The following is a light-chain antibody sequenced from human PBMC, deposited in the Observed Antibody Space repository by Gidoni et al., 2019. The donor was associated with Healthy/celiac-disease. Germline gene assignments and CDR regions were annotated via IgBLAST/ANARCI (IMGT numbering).Light chain of an antibody. CDR2: AAS. CDR1: QSISSY. J-gene: IGKJ1*01. Sequence: DIQMTQSPSSLSASVGDRVTITCRASQSISSYLNWYQQKPGKAPKLLIYAASSLQSGVPSRFSGSGSGPDFTLTISSLQPEDFATYYCQQSYSTPWTFXQXTKVEIK. CDR3: QQSYSTPWT. V-gene: IGKV1-39*01.